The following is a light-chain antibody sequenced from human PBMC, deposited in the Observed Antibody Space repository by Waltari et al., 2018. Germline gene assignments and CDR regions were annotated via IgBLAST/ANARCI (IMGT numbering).Light chain of an antibody. CDR2: YDS. Sequence: SYVLTQPPSVSVAPGETARITCGGNNIGSKSVHWYRQKPGQAPQLVISYDSDRPAGIPVRFSGSNSGDTATLTISRVEAGDEADYYCQVWDANNEPGVFGTGTEVTVL. J-gene: IGLJ1*01. CDR1: NIGSKS. V-gene: IGLV3-21*01. CDR3: QVWDANNEPGV.